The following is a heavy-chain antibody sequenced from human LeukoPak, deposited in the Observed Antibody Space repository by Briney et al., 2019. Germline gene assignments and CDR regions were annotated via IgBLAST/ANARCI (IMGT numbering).Heavy chain of an antibody. V-gene: IGHV3-30*02. Sequence: GGSLRLSCAASGFTFSSYVMHWVRQAPGKGLEWVAFIRYDGSNKYYADSVKGRFTISRDNSNNTLYLQMNSLRAEDTAVYYCAKDPRDHSYGWSWRYFDYWGQGTRSPSPQ. CDR2: IRYDGSNK. J-gene: IGHJ4*02. CDR3: AKDPRDHSYGWSWRYFDY. CDR1: GFTFSSYV. D-gene: IGHD5-18*01.